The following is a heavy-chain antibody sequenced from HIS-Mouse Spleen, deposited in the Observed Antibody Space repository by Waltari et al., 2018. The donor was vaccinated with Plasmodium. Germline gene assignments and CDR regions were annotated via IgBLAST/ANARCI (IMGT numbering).Heavy chain of an antibody. J-gene: IGHJ2*01. CDR2: IKQDGSEK. CDR3: ASSWYWYFDL. CDR1: GFTFSSYW. D-gene: IGHD6-13*01. Sequence: EVQLVESGGGLVQPGGSLRLSCAASGFTFSSYWVSWVRQAPGEGLEWVDNIKQDGSEKYDVDYVKGRFTISRDNAKNSLYLQMNSLRAEDTAVYYCASSWYWYFDLWGRGTLVTVSS. V-gene: IGHV3-7*01.